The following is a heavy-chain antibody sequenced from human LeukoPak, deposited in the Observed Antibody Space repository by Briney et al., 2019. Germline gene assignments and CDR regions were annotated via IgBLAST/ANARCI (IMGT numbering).Heavy chain of an antibody. D-gene: IGHD6-6*01. J-gene: IGHJ3*02. CDR3: TRTSQLVQPLSADAFDI. CDR2: IRSKAYGGTT. CDR1: GFTFSSYS. Sequence: RGGSLRLSCVDSGFTFSSYSMNWVRQAPGKGLEWVGFIRSKAYGGTTEYAASVKGRFTISRDDSKSIAYLQMNSLKTEDTAVYYCTRTSQLVQPLSADAFDIRRQGTMVTVSS. V-gene: IGHV3-49*04.